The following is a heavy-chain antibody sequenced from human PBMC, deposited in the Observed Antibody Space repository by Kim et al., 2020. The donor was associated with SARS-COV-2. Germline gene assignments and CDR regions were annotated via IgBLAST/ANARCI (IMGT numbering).Heavy chain of an antibody. J-gene: IGHJ4*02. CDR3: AKGQEYNQWPGSYFDY. Sequence: SVKGRFTISRDNSKDTLYLQMNSLRAEDTAVYYCAKGQEYNQWPGSYFDYWGQGTLVTVSS. D-gene: IGHD6-19*01. V-gene: IGHV3-23*01.